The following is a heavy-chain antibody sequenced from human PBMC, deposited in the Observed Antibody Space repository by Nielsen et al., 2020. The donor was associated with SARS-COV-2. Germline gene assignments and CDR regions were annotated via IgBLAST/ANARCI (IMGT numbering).Heavy chain of an antibody. CDR2: INHTGST. CDR3: ARGALDYDILTDRRGATLGDFDY. Sequence: SETLSLTCAVYGGSFSGYYWSWIRQPPGKGLEWIGEINHTGSTNYNPSLKSRVTISVDTSKNQFSLKLSSVTAADTAVYYCARGALDYDILTDRRGATLGDFDYWGQGTLVTVSS. D-gene: IGHD3-9*01. J-gene: IGHJ4*02. V-gene: IGHV4-34*01. CDR1: GGSFSGYY.